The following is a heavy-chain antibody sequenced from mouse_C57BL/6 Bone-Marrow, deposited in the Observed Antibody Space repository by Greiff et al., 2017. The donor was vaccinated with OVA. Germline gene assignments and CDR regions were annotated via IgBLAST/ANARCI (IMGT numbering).Heavy chain of an antibody. V-gene: IGHV1-55*01. J-gene: IGHJ4*01. CDR2: IYPGSGST. CDR1: GYTFTSYW. D-gene: IGHD1-1*01. Sequence: QVQLKESGAELVKPGASVKMSCKASGYTFTSYWITWVKQRPGQGLEWIGDIYPGSGSTNYNEKFKSKATLTVDTSSSTAYMQLSSLTSEDSAVYYCAIPGSSPNYAMDYWGQGTSVTVSS. CDR3: AIPGSSPNYAMDY.